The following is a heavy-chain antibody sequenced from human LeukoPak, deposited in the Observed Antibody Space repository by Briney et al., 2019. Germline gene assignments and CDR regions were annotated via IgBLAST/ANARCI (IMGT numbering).Heavy chain of an antibody. CDR1: GFTFSTYA. CDR3: AKGGGLRFDP. J-gene: IGHJ5*02. Sequence: GGSLRLSCVASGFTFSTYAMSWVRQAPGKGLEWVSDINGSGGSTHYADSVKGRFTISRDNAKNTLYLQMNSLRVEDTAVHYCAKGGGLRFDPWGQGTLVTVSS. CDR2: INGSGGST. V-gene: IGHV3-23*01.